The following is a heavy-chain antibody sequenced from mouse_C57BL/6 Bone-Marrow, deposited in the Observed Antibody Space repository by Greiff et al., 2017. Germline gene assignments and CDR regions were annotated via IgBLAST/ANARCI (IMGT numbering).Heavy chain of an antibody. J-gene: IGHJ2*01. CDR3: ARPGGNYDFDY. CDR1: GFTFSSYG. CDR2: ISSGGSYT. Sequence: EVQVVESGGDLVKPGGSLKLSCAASGFTFSSYGMPWVRQTPDKRLEWVATISSGGSYTYYPDSVKGRFTISRDNAKNTLYLQMSSLKSEDTAMYYCARPGGNYDFDYWGQGTTLTVSS. V-gene: IGHV5-6*01. D-gene: IGHD2-1*01.